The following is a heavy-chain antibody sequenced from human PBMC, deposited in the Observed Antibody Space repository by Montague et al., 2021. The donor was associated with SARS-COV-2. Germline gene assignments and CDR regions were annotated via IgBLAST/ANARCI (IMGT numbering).Heavy chain of an antibody. CDR3: VTRPRDVTGAFDS. D-gene: IGHD2-21*01. Sequence: TLSLTCTVSGASISTGPFYWSWIRQYPGKGLEWIGYIYYSGSTYYNPSLKSRITMSVDPSKNQFSLTLSSVTAADTAIYYCVTRPRDVTGAFDSWGQGILVTVSS. CDR1: GASISTGPFY. V-gene: IGHV4-31*03. J-gene: IGHJ4*02. CDR2: IYYSGST.